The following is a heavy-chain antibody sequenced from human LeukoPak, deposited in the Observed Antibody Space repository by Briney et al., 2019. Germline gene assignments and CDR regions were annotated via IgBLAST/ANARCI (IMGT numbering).Heavy chain of an antibody. CDR1: GFTFSSYR. CDR2: ISSSSSYI. Sequence: PGGSLRLSCAASGFTFSSYRMNWVRQAPGKGLEWVSSISSSSSYIYYADSVKGRFTISRDNAKNSLYLRMNSLRAEDTAVYYCARDAAGDFNFDYWGQGTLVTVSS. D-gene: IGHD4-17*01. V-gene: IGHV3-21*01. CDR3: ARDAAGDFNFDY. J-gene: IGHJ4*02.